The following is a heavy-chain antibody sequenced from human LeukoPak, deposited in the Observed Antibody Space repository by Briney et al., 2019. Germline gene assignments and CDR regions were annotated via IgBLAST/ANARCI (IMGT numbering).Heavy chain of an antibody. CDR2: IYYSGST. J-gene: IGHJ4*02. CDR3: ARDPYGDNYFDY. V-gene: IGHV4-39*02. D-gene: IGHD4-17*01. CDR1: GGSISSSSYY. Sequence: PSETLSLTCTVSGGSISSSSYYWGWIRQPPGKGLEWIGSIYYSGSTYYNPSLKSRVTISVDTSKNQFSLKLSSVTAADTAVYYCARDPYGDNYFDYWGQGTLVTVSS.